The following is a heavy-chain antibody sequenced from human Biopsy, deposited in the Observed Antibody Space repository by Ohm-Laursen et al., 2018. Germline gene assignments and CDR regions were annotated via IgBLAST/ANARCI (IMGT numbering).Heavy chain of an antibody. Sequence: SLRLSCPASGFTFSNYGIHWVRQAPGKGLAWVALISHGGNDDYYADSVEGRFTVSRDNSQNTLYLQMNSLRAEDTAIYYCAKGRVGNSGNLDIWGQGTMVTVSS. CDR2: ISHGGNDD. CDR3: AKGRVGNSGNLDI. D-gene: IGHD1-1*01. J-gene: IGHJ3*02. V-gene: IGHV3-30*18. CDR1: GFTFSNYG.